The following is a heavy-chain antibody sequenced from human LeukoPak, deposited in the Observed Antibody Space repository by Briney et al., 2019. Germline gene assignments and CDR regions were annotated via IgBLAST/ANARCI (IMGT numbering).Heavy chain of an antibody. J-gene: IGHJ5*02. V-gene: IGHV4-59*12. D-gene: IGHD4-23*01. CDR3: ARDQDGGNWFDP. CDR2: IYYSGST. Sequence: SETLSLTCTVSGGSISSYYWNWIRQPPGKGLEWIGYIYYSGSTNYNPSLKSRVTISLDTSKNQFSLKLSSVTAADTAVYYCARDQDGGNWFDPWGQGTLVTVSS. CDR1: GGSISSYY.